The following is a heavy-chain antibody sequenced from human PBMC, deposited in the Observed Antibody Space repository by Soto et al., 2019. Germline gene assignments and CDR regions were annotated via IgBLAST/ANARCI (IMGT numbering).Heavy chain of an antibody. Sequence: ESLSLTCAVSGVSISSSSYYWGWIRQPPGKGLEWIGNIYYRGNTYYNPSLKSRLTISVDTSKNHFSLMVDSVTAADTAVYYCARARFQVLYGKPYFDSWGQGTPVTVSS. CDR1: GVSISSSSYY. J-gene: IGHJ4*02. CDR2: IYYRGNT. CDR3: ARARFQVLYGKPYFDS. V-gene: IGHV4-39*07. D-gene: IGHD2-2*02.